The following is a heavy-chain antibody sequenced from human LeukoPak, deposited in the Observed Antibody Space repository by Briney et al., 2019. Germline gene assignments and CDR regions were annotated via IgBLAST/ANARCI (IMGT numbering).Heavy chain of an antibody. D-gene: IGHD3-3*01. V-gene: IGHV3-21*01. Sequence: GGSLRLSCAASGFTFSSYSMNWVRQAPGKGLEWVSSISSSSSYIYYADSVKGRFTISRDNAKNSLYLQMNSLRAEDTAVYCCARDGRRGFLGYGMDVWGQGTTVTVSS. CDR1: GFTFSSYS. CDR3: ARDGRRGFLGYGMDV. J-gene: IGHJ6*02. CDR2: ISSSSSYI.